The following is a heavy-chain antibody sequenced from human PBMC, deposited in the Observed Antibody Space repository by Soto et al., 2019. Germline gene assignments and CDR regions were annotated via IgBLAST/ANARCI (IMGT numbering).Heavy chain of an antibody. CDR1: GGSINNYY. J-gene: IGHJ5*02. CDR2: IYYSGST. D-gene: IGHD6-13*01. CDR3: ARRIVAAGYNWFDP. Sequence: SETLSLPCTVSGGSINNYYWNWIRQPPGKGLEWIGNIYYSGSTNYNPSLKSRVTISVDTSKNQFSLKLTSVTAADTAVYYCARRIVAAGYNWFDPWGQGTLVTVSS. V-gene: IGHV4-59*01.